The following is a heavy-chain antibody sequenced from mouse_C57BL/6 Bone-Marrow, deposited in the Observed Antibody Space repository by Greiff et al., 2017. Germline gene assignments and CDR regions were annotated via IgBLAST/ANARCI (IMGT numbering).Heavy chain of an antibody. CDR1: FTFTDYYM. CDR3: SRDGLGDAMDY. Sequence: VQLQQSGPELVKPGASVKMSCKASGFTFTDYYMHWVKQKPGKGLEWIGEIYPGSGNTYYNEKFKGKATLTADTSSSTAYMQLRSLPSEDSAVXICASRDGLGDAMDYWGQGTSVTVS. D-gene: IGHD3-3*01. V-gene: IGHV1-83*01. J-gene: IGHJ4*01. CDR2: YPGSGNTY.